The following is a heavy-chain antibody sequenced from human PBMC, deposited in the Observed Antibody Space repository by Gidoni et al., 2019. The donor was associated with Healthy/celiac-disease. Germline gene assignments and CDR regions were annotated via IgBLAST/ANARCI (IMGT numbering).Heavy chain of an antibody. Sequence: EVQLVESGGGLVQPGGSLRLSCAASGFTFSSYWMSWVRQAPGKGLEWVANIKQDGSEKYYVDSVKGRFTISRDNAKNSLYLQMNSLRAEDTAVYYCARVAVAGSSNYYYGMDVWGQGTTVTVSS. V-gene: IGHV3-7*01. CDR3: ARVAVAGSSNYYYGMDV. CDR2: IKQDGSEK. CDR1: GFTFSSYW. D-gene: IGHD6-19*01. J-gene: IGHJ6*02.